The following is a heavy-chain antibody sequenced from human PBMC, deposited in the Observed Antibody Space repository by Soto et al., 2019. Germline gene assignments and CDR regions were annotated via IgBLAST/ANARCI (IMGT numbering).Heavy chain of an antibody. J-gene: IGHJ5*02. CDR2: IKSKTDGGTT. Sequence: GGSLRLSCAASGFTFSNAWMSWVRQAPGKGLEWVGRIKSKTDGGTTDYAAPVKGRFTISRDDSKNTLYLQMNSLKTEGTAVYYCTRDLFSYDYSGILWFDPWGQGALVTVSS. CDR1: GFTFSNAW. CDR3: TRDLFSYDYSGILWFDP. V-gene: IGHV3-15*01. D-gene: IGHD3-16*01.